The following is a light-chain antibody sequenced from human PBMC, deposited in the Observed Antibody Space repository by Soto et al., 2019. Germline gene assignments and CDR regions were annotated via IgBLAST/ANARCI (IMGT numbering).Light chain of an antibody. CDR2: DAS. CDR3: QQYGSSSWT. CDR1: QSTSSR. V-gene: IGKV1-5*01. Sequence: DIQMTQSASSLSASLGDRFTITFRASQSTSSRLAWYQQKPGKAPKLLIYDASTLESGVPSRFSGSGSGTEFTLTISRLEAEDFAVYYCQQYGSSSWTFGQGTKVDIK. J-gene: IGKJ1*01.